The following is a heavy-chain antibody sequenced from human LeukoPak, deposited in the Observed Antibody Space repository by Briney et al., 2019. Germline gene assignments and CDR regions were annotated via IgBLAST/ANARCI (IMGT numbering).Heavy chain of an antibody. V-gene: IGHV3-30*04. CDR3: ARGIVTMIVVIDY. Sequence: HPGRSLGLSCAASGFTFSGYAIHWVRQAPGKGLEWVAVISYDGSNKYYADSVKGRFTISRDNSKNTLYLQMDSLRAEDTAVYYCARGIVTMIVVIDYWGQGTLVTVSS. CDR2: ISYDGSNK. D-gene: IGHD3-22*01. CDR1: GFTFSGYA. J-gene: IGHJ4*02.